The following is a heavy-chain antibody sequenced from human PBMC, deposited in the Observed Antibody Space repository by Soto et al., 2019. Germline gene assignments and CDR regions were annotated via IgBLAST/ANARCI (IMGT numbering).Heavy chain of an antibody. V-gene: IGHV4-34*01. CDR2: INHSGST. Sequence: PSETLSLTCAVYGGSFSDSCWSWIRQPPGKGLKRIGEINHSGSTNYNPSLKSRVTISVDRSKNQFSLKPSSVTAADTAVYYCAAGVGLPRYYWGQGTLVTVSS. CDR3: AAGVGLPRYY. J-gene: IGHJ4*02. CDR1: GGSFSDSC. D-gene: IGHD5-12*01.